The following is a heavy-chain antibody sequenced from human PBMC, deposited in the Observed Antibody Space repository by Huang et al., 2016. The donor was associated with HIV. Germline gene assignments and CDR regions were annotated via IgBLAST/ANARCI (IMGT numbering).Heavy chain of an antibody. J-gene: IGHJ5*02. CDR3: ARDFFRANSNNWFDP. CDR1: GDSMGSGPYY. Sequence: QVQLQESGPGLVKPSQTLSLTCTVSGDSMGSGPYYWSWIRQPAGKGLWWIGHIETPGRTTYNPSLKSRVTISIDTSKNQFSLKLTSVTAADTAVYYCARDFFRANSNNWFDPWGQGTLVAVSS. V-gene: IGHV4-61*09. CDR2: IETPGRT. D-gene: IGHD3-3*01.